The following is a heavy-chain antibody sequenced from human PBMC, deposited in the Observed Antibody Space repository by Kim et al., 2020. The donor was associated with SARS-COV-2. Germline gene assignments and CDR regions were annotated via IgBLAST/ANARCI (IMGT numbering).Heavy chain of an antibody. Sequence: ASVKVSCKASGYTFTSYGISWVRQAPGQGLEWMGWISAYNGNTNYAQKLQGRVTMTTDTSTSTAYMELRSLRSDDTAVYYCARGPPQDWMVQALGGDYYYGMDVWGQGTTVTVSS. J-gene: IGHJ6*02. V-gene: IGHV1-18*01. D-gene: IGHD3-10*01. CDR2: ISAYNGNT. CDR3: ARGPPQDWMVQALGGDYYYGMDV. CDR1: GYTFTSYG.